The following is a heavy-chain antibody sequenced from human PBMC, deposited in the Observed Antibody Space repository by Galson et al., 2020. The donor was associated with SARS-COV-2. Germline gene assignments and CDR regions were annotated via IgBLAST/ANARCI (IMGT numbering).Heavy chain of an antibody. CDR2: ISQSVTT. D-gene: IGHD2-8*01. CDR1: GGSISNNDW. CDR3: ARDSGYCTDGVCDRDWYFDL. Sequence: SETLSLTCTVSGGSISNNDWWSWVRQPPGKGLEWIGEISQSVTTHYNPSLKSRVTISGDKSKNQISLKLSSVTAADTAVYYCARDSGYCTDGVCDRDWYFDLWGRGTLVTVSS. V-gene: IGHV4-4*02. J-gene: IGHJ2*01.